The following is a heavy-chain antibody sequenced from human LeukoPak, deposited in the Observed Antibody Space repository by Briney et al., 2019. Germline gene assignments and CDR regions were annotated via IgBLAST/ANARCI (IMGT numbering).Heavy chain of an antibody. CDR3: ARASIAVPGSADY. CDR2: IKQDGSQK. V-gene: IGHV3-7*04. J-gene: IGHJ4*02. D-gene: IGHD6-19*01. Sequence: GGSLRLSCAASGFTFSSYWMSWVRQAPGKGLEWVANIKQDGSQKYYVDSVKGRFTISRDNAKNSLYLQMNGLRAEDTAVYYCARASIAVPGSADYWGQGTLVTVSS. CDR1: GFTFSSYW.